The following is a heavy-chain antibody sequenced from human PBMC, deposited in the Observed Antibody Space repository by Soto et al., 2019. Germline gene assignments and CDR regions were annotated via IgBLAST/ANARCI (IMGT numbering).Heavy chain of an antibody. D-gene: IGHD1-26*01. CDR2: INPNNGGT. J-gene: IGHJ3*02. V-gene: IGHV1-2*04. CDR3: ARSLLISGAFDI. CDR1: GYTFTGYY. Sequence: ASVKVSCKASGYTFTGYYIHWVRQAPGQGLEWMGLINPNNGGTYYAQRFQGWVTMTRDTSVNTAYMQLNRLRSDVTAVYYCARSLLISGAFDIWGQGTMVTVSS.